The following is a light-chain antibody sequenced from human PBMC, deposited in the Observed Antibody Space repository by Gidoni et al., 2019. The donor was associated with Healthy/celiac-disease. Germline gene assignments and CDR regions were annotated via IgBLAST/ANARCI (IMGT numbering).Light chain of an antibody. Sequence: DIQMTQSPSTLSASVGDRVTITCRASQSISSWLAWYQQKPGKAPKLLIYKASSLESGGPSRFSGSGSGTEFTLTISSLQPDDFATYYCQQYNSYSPLTFGQGTRLEIK. V-gene: IGKV1-5*03. CDR2: KAS. CDR3: QQYNSYSPLT. CDR1: QSISSW. J-gene: IGKJ5*01.